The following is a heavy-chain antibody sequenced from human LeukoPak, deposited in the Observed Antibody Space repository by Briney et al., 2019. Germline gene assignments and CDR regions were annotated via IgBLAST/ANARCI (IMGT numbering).Heavy chain of an antibody. CDR2: ISAYNGNT. V-gene: IGHV1-18*01. D-gene: IGHD2-2*01. Sequence: ASVKVSCKASGYTFTSYGISWVRQAPGQGLEWMGWISAYNGNTNYAQKLQGRVTMTTDTSTSTAYMELRSLRSDDTAVYYCAREGGYCSSTSCSAFGPWGQGTLVTVSS. J-gene: IGHJ5*02. CDR1: GYTFTSYG. CDR3: AREGGYCSSTSCSAFGP.